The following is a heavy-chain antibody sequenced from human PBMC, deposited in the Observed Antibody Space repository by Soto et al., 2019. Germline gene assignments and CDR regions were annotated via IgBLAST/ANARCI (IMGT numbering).Heavy chain of an antibody. D-gene: IGHD3-3*01. J-gene: IGHJ6*03. CDR1: DGSISNYY. CDR2: IYYSGST. CDR3: ARDIRPDYDFWSGYYMDV. Sequence: SETLSLTYTVSDGSISNYYCSWIRQPPGKGLEWIGYIYYSGSTNYNPSLKSRVTISVDTSKNQFSLKLSSVTAADTAVYYCARDIRPDYDFWSGYYMDVWGKGTTVTVSS. V-gene: IGHV4-59*12.